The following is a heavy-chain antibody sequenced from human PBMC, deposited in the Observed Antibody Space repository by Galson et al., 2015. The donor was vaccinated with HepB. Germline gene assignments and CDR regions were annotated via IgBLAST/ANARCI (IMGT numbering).Heavy chain of an antibody. Sequence: SLRLSCAASGFTFSNYAMHWVRQAPGKGLQWVSAISGSGDTTYYADSVMGRFTISRDNSKNTLYLQMNSLRAEDTAVYYCAFRYCSSITCYTYYYGMDVWGQGTTVTVSS. CDR3: AFRYCSSITCYTYYYGMDV. V-gene: IGHV3-23*01. D-gene: IGHD2-2*01. CDR2: ISGSGDTT. CDR1: GFTFSNYA. J-gene: IGHJ6*02.